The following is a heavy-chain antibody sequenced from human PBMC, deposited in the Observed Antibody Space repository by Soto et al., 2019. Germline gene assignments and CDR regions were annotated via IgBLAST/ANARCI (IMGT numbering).Heavy chain of an antibody. D-gene: IGHD6-6*01. V-gene: IGHV3-23*01. CDR2: ISGGGGST. CDR3: TKSPGSSSGY. J-gene: IGHJ4*02. CDR1: GFTFMSDA. Sequence: GVLILSCVASGFTFMSDALTWVLQAPGKGLEWVSTISGGGGSTYYADSVKGRFTISRDKSKSTLYLQMNGLRAEDTAVYYCTKSPGSSSGYWGQGTLVTVS.